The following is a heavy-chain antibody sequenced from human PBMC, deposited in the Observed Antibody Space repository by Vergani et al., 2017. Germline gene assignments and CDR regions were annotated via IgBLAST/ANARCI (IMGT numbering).Heavy chain of an antibody. CDR1: GESFSSFY. J-gene: IGHJ4*02. Sequence: QVQLQQWGAGVVKPSGTLSLTCAVFGESFSSFYWSWIRQPPGKGLEWIGEINNDGHTNYNPSLESRVTVSRDTAKNQFSLNLMSVTAADTAVYYCATIGYRRWGYYFDYWGQGSLVTVSS. V-gene: IGHV4-34*02. D-gene: IGHD2-2*02. CDR2: INNDGHT. CDR3: ATIGYRRWGYYFDY.